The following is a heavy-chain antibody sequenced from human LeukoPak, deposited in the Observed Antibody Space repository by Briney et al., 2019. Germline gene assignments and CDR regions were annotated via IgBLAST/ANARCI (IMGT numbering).Heavy chain of an antibody. J-gene: IGHJ4*02. D-gene: IGHD2-21*02. CDR2: INSGGSST. CDR1: GFTFPGYA. Sequence: GGSLRLSCEASGFTFPGYAMSWVRQAPGMGLEWVSTINSGGSSTYYADSATGRFTISRDNSNNTLYLLLSRLRADDTAVYFCAKRRLPTTGFSFDSWGQGTPVTVSS. CDR3: AKRRLPTTGFSFDS. V-gene: IGHV3-23*01.